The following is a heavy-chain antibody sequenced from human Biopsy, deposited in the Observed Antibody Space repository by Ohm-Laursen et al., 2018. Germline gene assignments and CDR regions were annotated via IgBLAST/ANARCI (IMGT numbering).Heavy chain of an antibody. D-gene: IGHD3-22*01. CDR2: ISHTGST. Sequence: PPGTLSLTCAVYNVSFSSFYWSWIRQPPGKGLEWIGEISHTGSTNYNPPLRRGVFMSVDTSRSQFSLKLSSVTAADTAVYYCARGDYFDSNGYFWFDPWGQGTLVTASS. V-gene: IGHV4-34*01. CDR1: NVSFSSFY. CDR3: ARGDYFDSNGYFWFDP. J-gene: IGHJ5*02.